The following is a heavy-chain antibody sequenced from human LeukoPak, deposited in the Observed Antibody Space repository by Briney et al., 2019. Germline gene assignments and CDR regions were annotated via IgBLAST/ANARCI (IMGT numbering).Heavy chain of an antibody. CDR1: GGTFSSYA. J-gene: IGHJ4*02. Sequence: GASVKVSCKASGGTFSSYAISWVRQAPGQGLEWMGRINPNSGGTNYAQKFQGRVTMTRDTSISTAYMELSRLRSDNTAVYYCARDKGGMGIIDYWGQGTLVTVSS. CDR3: ARDKGGMGIIDY. D-gene: IGHD3-22*01. CDR2: INPNSGGT. V-gene: IGHV1-2*06.